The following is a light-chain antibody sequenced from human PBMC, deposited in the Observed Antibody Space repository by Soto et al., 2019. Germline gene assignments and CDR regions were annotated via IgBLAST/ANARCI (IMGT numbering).Light chain of an antibody. V-gene: IGLV2-14*01. J-gene: IGLJ2*01. CDR3: TSYSSSSPVL. CDR2: EVT. CDR1: SSDVGAYNY. Sequence: QSVLTQPASVSGSLGQSITISCTGTSSDVGAYNYVSWYQQHPDKAPKLLIFEVTNRPSGVSGRFSGSKSGITASLSISVLQPEYEADYYCTSYSSSSPVLFGGGTKLTVL.